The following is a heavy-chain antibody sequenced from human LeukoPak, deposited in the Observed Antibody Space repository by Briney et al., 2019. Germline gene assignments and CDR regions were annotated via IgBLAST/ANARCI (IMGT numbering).Heavy chain of an antibody. J-gene: IGHJ4*02. Sequence: SVKVSCKASGGIFSNYAISWVRQAPGQGLEWMGGIIPIFGVAKYAQKFQGRVTIIADESASTAYMELSSLRPEDTAVYYCARFRYCSSGSCPRRFDDWGQGTLVTVSS. CDR2: IIPIFGVA. CDR1: GGIFSNYA. V-gene: IGHV1-69*13. CDR3: ARFRYCSSGSCPRRFDD. D-gene: IGHD2-15*01.